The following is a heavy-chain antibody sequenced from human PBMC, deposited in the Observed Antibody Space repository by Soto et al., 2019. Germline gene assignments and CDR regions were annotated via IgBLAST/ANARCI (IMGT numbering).Heavy chain of an antibody. V-gene: IGHV4-59*01. J-gene: IGHJ5*02. CDR2: IYYSGLT. CDR3: ARARGSSQNLDT. CDR1: GDSISSDY. Sequence: PSETLSLTCTVSGDSISSDYWSWIRQPPGKGLEWIGYIYYSGLTNTNPSLKSRLTISVDTSKNQFSLKLTSVTAAHTAVYYCARARGSSQNLDTWGQGILVTVS. D-gene: IGHD6-13*01.